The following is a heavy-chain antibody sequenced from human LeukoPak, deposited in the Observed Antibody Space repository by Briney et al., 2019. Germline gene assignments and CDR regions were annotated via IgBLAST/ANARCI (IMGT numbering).Heavy chain of an antibody. J-gene: IGHJ4*02. D-gene: IGHD2-8*02. Sequence: SETLSLTCTVSGGSISSYYCSWIRQPPGKGLEWIAYISDKGRINYNPSLKSRVNRSLNTSNNQFSLKLRSMTAADPAVYSCAGHHPRNTVDFSGQGTLVTLSS. CDR1: GGSISSYY. CDR3: AGHHPRNTVDF. V-gene: IGHV4-59*08. CDR2: ISDKGRI.